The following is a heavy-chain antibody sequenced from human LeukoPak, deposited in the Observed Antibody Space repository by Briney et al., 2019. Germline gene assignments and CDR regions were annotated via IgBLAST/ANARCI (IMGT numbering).Heavy chain of an antibody. CDR2: IYYSGST. V-gene: IGHV4-39*01. J-gene: IGHJ3*02. D-gene: IGHD3-22*01. Sequence: SETLSLTCTVSGGSISSSSYYWGWIRQPPGTGLEWIGSIYYSGSTYYNPSLKSRVTISVDTSKNQFSLKLSSVTAADTAVYYCARLYYYDSSGYSIGSDAFDIWGQGTMVTVSS. CDR3: ARLYYYDSSGYSIGSDAFDI. CDR1: GGSISSSSYY.